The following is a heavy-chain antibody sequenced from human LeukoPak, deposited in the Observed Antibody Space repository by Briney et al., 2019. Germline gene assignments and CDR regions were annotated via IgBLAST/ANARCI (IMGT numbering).Heavy chain of an antibody. CDR1: GFTFSSYS. CDR2: ISSSSSYI. V-gene: IGHV3-21*01. Sequence: SGGSLRLSCAASGFTFSSYSMNWVRQAPGKGLEWVSSISSSSSYIYYADSGKGRFTISRDNAKNSLYLQMNSLRAEDTAVYYCARDGEVVVTAFYFDYWGQGTLVTVSS. CDR3: ARDGEVVVTAFYFDY. J-gene: IGHJ4*02. D-gene: IGHD2-21*02.